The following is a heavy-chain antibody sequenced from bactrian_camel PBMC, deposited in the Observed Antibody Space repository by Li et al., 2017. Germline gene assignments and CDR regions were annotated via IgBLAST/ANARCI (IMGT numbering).Heavy chain of an antibody. CDR2: LRRDGTI. J-gene: IGHJ7*01. D-gene: IGHD1*01. CDR1: AYITEQC. Sequence: HVQLVESGGGSVQAGGSLKLSCAGSAYITEQCGMGWYRQAAGKEVNLVSLRRDGTIIYADSVKGRFTISKDNDENTVYLQMNSLRPEDTGMYYCAAEYEFGACSRNPDGLDYWGKGTQVTVS. V-gene: IGHV3S53*01.